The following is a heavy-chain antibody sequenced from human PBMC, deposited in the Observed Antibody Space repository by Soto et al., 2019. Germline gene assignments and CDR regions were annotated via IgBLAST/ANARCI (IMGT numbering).Heavy chain of an antibody. V-gene: IGHV3-11*01. CDR3: ARAPYYGSGTYYYYALDV. CDR1: GITFSDHY. J-gene: IGHJ6*02. CDR2: ISGTAGTI. Sequence: GSLRLSCEASGITFSDHYMTWIRQAPGKGLEWISYISGTAGTIYYADSVKGRFTISRDNAKNSLFLQLTSLTAEDTAVYYCARAPYYGSGTYYYYALDVWGQGTTVTVS. D-gene: IGHD3-10*01.